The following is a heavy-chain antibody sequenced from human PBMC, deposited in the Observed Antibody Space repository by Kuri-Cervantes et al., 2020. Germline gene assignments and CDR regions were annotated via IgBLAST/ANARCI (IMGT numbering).Heavy chain of an antibody. V-gene: IGHV3-30-3*01. J-gene: IGHJ3*02. CDR3: ARVAAAGYYDAFDI. CDR2: ISYDGSNK. D-gene: IGHD6-13*01. Sequence: SLKISCAASGFTFSSYAMHWVRQAPGKGLEWVAVISYDGSNKYYADSVKGRFTISRDNAKNTLYLQMNSLRAEDTAVYYCARVAAAGYYDAFDIWGQGTMVTVSS. CDR1: GFTFSSYA.